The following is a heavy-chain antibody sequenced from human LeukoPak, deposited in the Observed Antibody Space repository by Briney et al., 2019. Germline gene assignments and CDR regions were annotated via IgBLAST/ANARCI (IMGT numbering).Heavy chain of an antibody. J-gene: IGHJ1*01. Sequence: SETLSLTCSVSGDSVSRSDSYWGWIRQPPGKGLEWIGTIYYSGRTYYSPSLKSRVTMSVDPSNNQFSLNLRSVTAADTAVYYCARRRYYDGSGYLEWGQGTLLSVSS. CDR1: GDSVSRSDSY. CDR2: IYYSGRT. V-gene: IGHV4-39*01. D-gene: IGHD3-22*01. CDR3: ARRRYYDGSGYLE.